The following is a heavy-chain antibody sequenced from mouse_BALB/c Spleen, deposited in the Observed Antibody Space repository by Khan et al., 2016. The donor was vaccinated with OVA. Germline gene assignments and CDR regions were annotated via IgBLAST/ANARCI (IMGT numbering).Heavy chain of an antibody. Sequence: QVRLQQSGAELARPGASVKLSCKASGYTFTDYYINWVKQRTGQGLEWIGEISPGSGDIYYNERFKGKATLTADKSSSTADMQLSSLTSEASAVYFCARRNYFGYTFAYGGQGTLGTVSA. CDR1: GYTFTDYY. CDR3: ARRNYFGYTFAY. CDR2: ISPGSGDI. D-gene: IGHD1-2*01. V-gene: IGHV1-77*01. J-gene: IGHJ3*01.